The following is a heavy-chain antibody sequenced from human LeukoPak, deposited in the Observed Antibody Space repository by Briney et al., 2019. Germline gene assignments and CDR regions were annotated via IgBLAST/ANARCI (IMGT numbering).Heavy chain of an antibody. CDR2: ITGSGSST. Sequence: GGSLRLSCAASGFTFRNYAMSWVRQAPGKGLEWVSSITGSGSSTYYADSVKDRFTISRDNFKNTLDLQMDSLRAEDTAVYYCAKDQWFDSWGQGTLVTVSS. J-gene: IGHJ5*01. CDR3: AKDQWFDS. CDR1: GFTFRNYA. V-gene: IGHV3-23*01.